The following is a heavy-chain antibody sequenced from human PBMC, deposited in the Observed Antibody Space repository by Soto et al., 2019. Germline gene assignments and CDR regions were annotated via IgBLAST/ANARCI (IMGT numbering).Heavy chain of an antibody. D-gene: IGHD7-27*01. CDR3: ARKAWVRFDY. CDR1: GDSISSSVW. Sequence: SETLSLTCAVSGDSISSSVWWTWVRQPPGKGLEWTGEVFHAGDTYFNPSLRSRVAMSVDKSTNEFSLKVTSVTAADTAIYYCARKAWVRFDYWGQGALVTVSS. V-gene: IGHV4-4*02. CDR2: VFHAGDT. J-gene: IGHJ4*02.